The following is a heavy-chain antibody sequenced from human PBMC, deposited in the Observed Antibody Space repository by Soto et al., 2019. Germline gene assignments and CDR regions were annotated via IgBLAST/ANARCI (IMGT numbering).Heavy chain of an antibody. CDR2: ISGSGGST. Sequence: PGGSLRLSCAASGFTFCSYAMSWVRQAPGEGLEWVSAISGSGGSTYYADSVKGRFTISRDNSKNTLYLQMNSLRAEDTAVYYCAKDRLRDYPSNWFDPWGQGTLVTVSS. J-gene: IGHJ5*02. D-gene: IGHD4-17*01. CDR1: GFTFCSYA. CDR3: AKDRLRDYPSNWFDP. V-gene: IGHV3-23*01.